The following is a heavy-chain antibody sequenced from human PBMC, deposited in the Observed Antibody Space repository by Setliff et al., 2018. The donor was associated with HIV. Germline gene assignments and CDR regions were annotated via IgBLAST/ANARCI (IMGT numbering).Heavy chain of an antibody. CDR2: INHSGST. D-gene: IGHD6-19*01. J-gene: IGHJ4*02. V-gene: IGHV4-34*01. CDR1: GGSLSDHY. Sequence: LSLTCAVYGGSLSDHYWSWIRQPPGKGLEWIGEINHSGSTNYNPSLRSRVSISVDTSKNQFSLRLSSVTAADTAVYYCARDPSSSGWSEGLYYFDSWGRGTLVTVSS. CDR3: ARDPSSSGWSEGLYYFDS.